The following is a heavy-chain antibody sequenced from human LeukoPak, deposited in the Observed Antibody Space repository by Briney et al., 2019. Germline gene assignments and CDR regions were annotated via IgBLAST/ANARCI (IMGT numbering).Heavy chain of an antibody. CDR2: IRNDETSK. D-gene: IGHD1-26*01. CDR1: GFTFSTYG. J-gene: IGHJ4*02. V-gene: IGHV3-30*02. CDR3: AKRISGAYYSLLDF. Sequence: GGSLRLSCAASGFTFSTYGMHWVRQAPGKGLEWVAFIRNDETSKYYADSAKGRFTVSRDNSKNTVYLQMNSLRPDDTAVYYCAKRISGAYYSLLDFWGQGTLVTVSS.